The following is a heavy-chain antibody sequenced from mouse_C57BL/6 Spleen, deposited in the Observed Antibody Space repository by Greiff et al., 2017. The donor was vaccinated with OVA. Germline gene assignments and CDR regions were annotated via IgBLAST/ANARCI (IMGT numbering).Heavy chain of an antibody. CDR2: ISDGGSST. D-gene: IGHD1-1*01. V-gene: IGHV5-4*01. CDR3: ERDGGLLYFDY. Sequence: EVKLVESGGGLVKPGGSLKLSCAASGFPFSSYAMSWVRQTPEKRLQWVATISDGGSSTYYPSNVKGRFTISRDNAKNNLYLQRSHLKSEDTAMYYCERDGGLLYFDYWGQGTTLTVSS. J-gene: IGHJ2*01. CDR1: GFPFSSYA.